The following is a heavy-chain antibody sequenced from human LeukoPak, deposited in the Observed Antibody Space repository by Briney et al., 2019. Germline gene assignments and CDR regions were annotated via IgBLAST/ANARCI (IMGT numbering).Heavy chain of an antibody. CDR2: INHSGST. V-gene: IGHV4-34*01. Sequence: PSETLSLTCAVYGGSFSGYYWGWIRQPPGKGLEWIGEINHSGSTNYNPSLKSRVTISVDTSKNQFSLKLSSVTAADTAVYYCARGKGYSYGRYYYGMDVWGQGTTVTVSS. CDR1: GGSFSGYY. D-gene: IGHD5-18*01. J-gene: IGHJ6*02. CDR3: ARGKGYSYGRYYYGMDV.